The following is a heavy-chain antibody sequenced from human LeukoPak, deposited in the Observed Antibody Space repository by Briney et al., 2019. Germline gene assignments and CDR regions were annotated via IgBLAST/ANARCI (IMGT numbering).Heavy chain of an antibody. J-gene: IGHJ4*02. CDR1: GFSFSNSG. CDR2: ISGGGANT. V-gene: IGHV3-23*01. Sequence: GGSLRPSCAASGFSFSNSGMSWVRQAPAKGLEWVAGISGGGANTHYADSAKGRFTISRDNSKNTLFLQMNSLRDEDTAIYYCAKWSGYGDYWGQGTLVTVSS. CDR3: AKWSGYGDY. D-gene: IGHD6-25*01.